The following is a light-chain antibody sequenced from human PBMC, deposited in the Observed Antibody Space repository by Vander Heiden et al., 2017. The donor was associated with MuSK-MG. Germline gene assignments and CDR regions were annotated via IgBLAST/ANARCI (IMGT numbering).Light chain of an antibody. CDR2: DVT. CDR1: SNDVGCYHF. Sequence: QSALTQPASMSDSPGQSIAIPCTGTSNDVGCYHFVSWYQHRPDKVPNLIVYDVTKRHSGVSHRFSGAKSGNTAYLTISGLQAEDEADYYCNSYMSSSTLVFGGGTKLTVL. V-gene: IGLV2-14*03. J-gene: IGLJ3*02. CDR3: NSYMSSSTLV.